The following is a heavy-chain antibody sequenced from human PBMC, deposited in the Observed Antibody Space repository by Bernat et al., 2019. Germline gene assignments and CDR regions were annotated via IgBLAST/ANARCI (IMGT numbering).Heavy chain of an antibody. Sequence: QVQLVESGGGVVQPGRSLRLSCAASGFTFSSYAMHWVRQAPGKGLEWMAVISYAGSNKYYADAVKGRFTNSRDNSKNTLYLQMNSLKAEDAAVYYGARDGSTANGGMDVWGQGTTVTVSS. CDR3: ARDGSTANGGMDV. J-gene: IGHJ6*02. CDR1: GFTFSSYA. D-gene: IGHD5-18*01. V-gene: IGHV3-30-3*01. CDR2: ISYAGSNK.